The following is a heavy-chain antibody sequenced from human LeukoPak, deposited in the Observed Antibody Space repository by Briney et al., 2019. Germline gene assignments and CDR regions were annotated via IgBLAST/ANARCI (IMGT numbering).Heavy chain of an antibody. CDR2: IWYDGSNK. V-gene: IGHV3-33*06. Sequence: GGSLRLSCAASGFTFSSYGMHWVRQAPGKGLEWGAVIWYDGSNKYYADSVKGRFTISRDNSKNTLYLQMNSLRAEDTAVYYCAKGVAARPYYGMDVWGQGTTVTVSS. CDR1: GFTFSSYG. D-gene: IGHD6-6*01. J-gene: IGHJ6*02. CDR3: AKGVAARPYYGMDV.